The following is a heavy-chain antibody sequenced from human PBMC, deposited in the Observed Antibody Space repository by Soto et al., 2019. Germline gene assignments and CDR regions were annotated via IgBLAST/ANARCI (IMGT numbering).Heavy chain of an antibody. D-gene: IGHD3-10*01. CDR1: GGSISSSSYY. CDR3: ARPGNYGSGSYLYYLDY. J-gene: IGHJ4*02. V-gene: IGHV4-39*01. CDR2: IYYSGST. Sequence: QLQLQESGPGLVKPSETLSLTCTVSGGSISSSSYYWGWIRQPPGKGLEWIGSIYYSGSTYHNPSLKSRGTMSGATSRNQFSLTLSSVTAAGTAVYYCARPGNYGSGSYLYYLDYWGQGTLVTVSS.